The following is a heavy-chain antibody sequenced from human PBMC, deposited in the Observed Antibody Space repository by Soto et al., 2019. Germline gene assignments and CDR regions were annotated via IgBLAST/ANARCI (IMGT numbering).Heavy chain of an antibody. CDR3: ARWGCSCYSFCLVGAFDF. CDR1: GYTFTSYG. Sequence: ASVKVSCKASGYTFTSYGISWVRQAPGQGLEWMGWISAYNGNTNYAQKLQGRVTMTTDTSTSTAYMELRSLRSDDTAVYYCARWGCSCYSFCLVGAFDFRGQGTMVTGSS. CDR2: ISAYNGNT. J-gene: IGHJ3*01. V-gene: IGHV1-18*01. D-gene: IGHD2-15*01.